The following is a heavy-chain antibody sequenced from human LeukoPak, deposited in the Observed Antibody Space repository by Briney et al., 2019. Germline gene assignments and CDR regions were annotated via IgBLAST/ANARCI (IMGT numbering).Heavy chain of an antibody. CDR2: IYTSGST. CDR1: GGSIRSSYY. Sequence: PSETLSLTCTVSGGSIRSSYYWGWIRQPPGKGLEWIGRIYTSGSTNYNPSLKSRVTISVDTSKNQFSLKLSSVTAADTAVYYCARDDNWNYDYWGQGTLVTVSS. D-gene: IGHD1-20*01. CDR3: ARDDNWNYDY. J-gene: IGHJ4*02. V-gene: IGHV4-38-2*02.